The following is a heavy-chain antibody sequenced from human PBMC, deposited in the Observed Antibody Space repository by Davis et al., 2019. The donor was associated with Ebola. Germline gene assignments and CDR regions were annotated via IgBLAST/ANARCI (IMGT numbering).Heavy chain of an antibody. CDR2: IWYDGSNK. D-gene: IGHD3-22*01. CDR3: AKVAVIVVVITGFDY. CDR1: GFTFSSYG. J-gene: IGHJ4*02. Sequence: PGGSLRLSCAASGFTFSSYGMHWVRQAPGKGLEWVAVIWYDGSNKYYADSVKGRFTISRDNSKNTLYLQMNSLRAEDTAVYYCAKVAVIVVVITGFDYWGQGTLVTVSS. V-gene: IGHV3-33*06.